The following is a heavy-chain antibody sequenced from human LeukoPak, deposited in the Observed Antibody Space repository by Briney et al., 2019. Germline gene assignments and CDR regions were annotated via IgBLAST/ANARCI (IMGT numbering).Heavy chain of an antibody. J-gene: IGHJ4*02. V-gene: IGHV3-74*01. CDR3: ARGAWGYSVHFDN. CDR2: INSYWINT. D-gene: IGHD3-16*01. CDR1: VFPFSSYC. Sequence: TGGSLTLSCAASVFPFSSYCIHCVRQAPGKGLVWLSHINSYWINTNYADSVKGRFTISRDNAKNTLYLQMNSLGAEDTAVYYCARGAWGYSVHFDNWGQGALVTVSS.